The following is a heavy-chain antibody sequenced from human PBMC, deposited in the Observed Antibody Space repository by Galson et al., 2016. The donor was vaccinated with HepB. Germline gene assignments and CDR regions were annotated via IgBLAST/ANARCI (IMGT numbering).Heavy chain of an antibody. D-gene: IGHD3-3*01. Sequence: SLRLSCATSGFTFSNYVFSWVRQAPGKGLEWVSAISGDSGSIIYADSLRGQFTISRDNSKNTVYLQLSNLRVEDTAVYFCSRDVVWFSGKRDIWYRRFEFWGQGTLVPVSS. V-gene: IGHV3-23*01. CDR2: ISGDSGSI. J-gene: IGHJ4*02. CDR3: SRDVVWFSGKRDIWYRRFEF. CDR1: GFTFSNYV.